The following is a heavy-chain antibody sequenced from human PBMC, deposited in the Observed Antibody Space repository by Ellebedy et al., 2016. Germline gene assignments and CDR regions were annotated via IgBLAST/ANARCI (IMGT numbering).Heavy chain of an antibody. Sequence: SLKISCAASGFNFDDHGMHWVRQAPGKGLEWVSGISWNSGNIGYADSVKGRFTISRDNAKNSLYLRMNSLRPEDSASYYCTKDPSPDYAEGWFDPWGQGTLVTVSS. J-gene: IGHJ5*02. CDR1: GFNFDDHG. V-gene: IGHV3-9*01. D-gene: IGHD4-17*01. CDR3: TKDPSPDYAEGWFDP. CDR2: ISWNSGNI.